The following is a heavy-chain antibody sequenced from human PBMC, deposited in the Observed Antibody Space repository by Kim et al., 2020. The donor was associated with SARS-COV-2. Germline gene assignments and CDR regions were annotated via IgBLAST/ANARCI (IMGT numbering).Heavy chain of an antibody. CDR3: AKDSFYGSGQFDY. CDR1: GFTFDDYA. D-gene: IGHD3-10*01. CDR2: ICWNSGSI. J-gene: IGHJ4*02. V-gene: IGHV3-9*01. Sequence: GGSLRLSCAASGFTFDDYAMHWVRQAPGKGLEWVSGICWNSGSIDYADSVKGRFTISTDNAKNSLYLQMNSRRAEDTALYYCAKDSFYGSGQFDYWGQGTLVTVSS.